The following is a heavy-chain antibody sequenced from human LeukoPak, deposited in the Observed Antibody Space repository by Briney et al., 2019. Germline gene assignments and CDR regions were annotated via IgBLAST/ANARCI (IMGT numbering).Heavy chain of an antibody. D-gene: IGHD4-23*01. CDR1: GGTFSSYA. Sequence: SVKVSCKASGGTFSSYAISWVRQAPGQGLEWMGGIIPIFGTANYAQKFQGRVTITADESTSTAYMELSSLRSEDTAVYYCATPDYGGNSDDAFDIWGQGTMVTVSS. J-gene: IGHJ3*02. CDR2: IIPIFGTA. CDR3: ATPDYGGNSDDAFDI. V-gene: IGHV1-69*13.